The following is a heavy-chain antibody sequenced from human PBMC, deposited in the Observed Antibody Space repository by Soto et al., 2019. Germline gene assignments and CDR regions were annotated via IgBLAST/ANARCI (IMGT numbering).Heavy chain of an antibody. CDR3: ATDPYYDFWSGYPH. Sequence: GASVKVSCKVSGYTLTELSMHWVRQAPGKVLEWMGGFDPEDGETIYAQKFQGRVTMTEDTSTDTAYMELSSLRSEDTAVYYCATDPYYDFWSGYPHWGQGTLVTVSS. V-gene: IGHV1-24*01. CDR1: GYTLTELS. D-gene: IGHD3-3*01. J-gene: IGHJ4*02. CDR2: FDPEDGET.